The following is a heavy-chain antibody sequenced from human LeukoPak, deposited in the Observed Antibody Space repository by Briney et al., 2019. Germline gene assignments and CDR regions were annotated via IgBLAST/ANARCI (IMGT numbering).Heavy chain of an antibody. V-gene: IGHV3-23*01. CDR3: AKLSTFGDLSRVRFDP. D-gene: IGHD3-10*01. Sequence: GGSLRLSCAVSGFTFRTYAMSWVRQAPGKGLEWVSAISGSGGTTYYADSVKGRFTISGDNSKNTLYLQMNSLRAEDTAVYYCAKLSTFGDLSRVRFDPWGQGTLVTVSS. J-gene: IGHJ5*02. CDR1: GFTFRTYA. CDR2: ISGSGGTT.